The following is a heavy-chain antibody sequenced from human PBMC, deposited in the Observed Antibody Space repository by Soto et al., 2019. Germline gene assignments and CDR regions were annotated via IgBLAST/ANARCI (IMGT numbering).Heavy chain of an antibody. CDR3: SRDLTIVPATHPRLENYGMDV. CDR2: VSPYNGHT. J-gene: IGHJ6*04. V-gene: IGHV1-18*01. D-gene: IGHD2-2*01. CDR1: GYSFTSYG. Sequence: ASVKVSCKASGYSFTSYGISWVRRAPGQGLEWMGWVSPYNGHTQFAQRFQGRLTMTTDTSTKTAYTELRNLGSDDTAHYYCSRDLTIVPATHPRLENYGMDVWGEGTTVTVSS.